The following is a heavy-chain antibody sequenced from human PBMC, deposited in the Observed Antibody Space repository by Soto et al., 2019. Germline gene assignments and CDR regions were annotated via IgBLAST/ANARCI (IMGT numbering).Heavy chain of an antibody. J-gene: IGHJ3*02. CDR2: INPSGGST. Sequence: QVQLVQSGAEVKKPGASVKVSCKASGYTFTSYYMHWVRQAPGQGLEWTGIINPSGGSTSYAQKFQGRVTMTRDTSTSTVYMELSSLRSEDTAVYYCARVRKPSRPSGTAGDAFDIWGQGTMVTVSS. V-gene: IGHV1-46*03. CDR1: GYTFTSYY. CDR3: ARVRKPSRPSGTAGDAFDI.